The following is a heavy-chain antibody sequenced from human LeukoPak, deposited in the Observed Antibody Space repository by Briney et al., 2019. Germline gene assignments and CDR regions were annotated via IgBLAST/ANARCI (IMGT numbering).Heavy chain of an antibody. CDR3: ARARYDFWSGDY. J-gene: IGHJ4*02. D-gene: IGHD3-3*01. CDR1: GGSISSYY. CDR2: IYTSGST. V-gene: IGHV4-4*07. Sequence: SETLSLTCTVSGGSISSYYWSWIRQPAGKGLEWIGRIYTSGSTCYNPSLKSRVTISVDTSKNQFSLKLSSVTAADTAVYYCARARYDFWSGDYWGQGTLVTVSS.